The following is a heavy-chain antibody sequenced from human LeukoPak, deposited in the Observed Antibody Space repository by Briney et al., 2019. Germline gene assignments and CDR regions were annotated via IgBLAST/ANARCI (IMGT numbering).Heavy chain of an antibody. CDR1: GFTFSSCS. J-gene: IGHJ6*02. V-gene: IGHV3-21*01. Sequence: GSLPLSCAASGFTFSSCSMNWARQAPGKRLEWVSSISSSSSYIYYADSVKGRFTISRDNAKNSLYLQMNSLRAEDTAVYYCARETYYGMDVWGQGTTVTVSS. CDR3: ARETYYGMDV. CDR2: ISSSSSYI.